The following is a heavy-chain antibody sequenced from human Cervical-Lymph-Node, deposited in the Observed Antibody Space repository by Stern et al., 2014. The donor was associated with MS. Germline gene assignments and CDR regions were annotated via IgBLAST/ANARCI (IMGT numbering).Heavy chain of an antibody. CDR2: IYPYDSDT. Sequence: VQLVQSGAEVKKPGESLQISCKLSGYSFTIYYIAWVRQMPGKRLDWMGVIYPYDSDTTYSPSFQGQVTISADKSITPAYLQWSSLRASDTAMYYCARHVQGFDYWGQGTLVTVSS. J-gene: IGHJ4*02. CDR1: GYSFTIYY. CDR3: ARHVQGFDY. V-gene: IGHV5-51*01.